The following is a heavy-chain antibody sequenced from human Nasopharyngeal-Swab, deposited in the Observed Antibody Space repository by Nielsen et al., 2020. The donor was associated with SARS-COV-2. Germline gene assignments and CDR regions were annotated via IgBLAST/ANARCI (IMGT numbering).Heavy chain of an antibody. V-gene: IGHV3-7*01. CDR3: ARGDDGSGYPYSHDY. CDR2: IKQDGSEK. D-gene: IGHD3-22*01. Sequence: GESLKISCAASGFTFSSYWMSWVRQAPGKGLEWVANIKQDGSEKYYVDSVKGRFTISRDNAKNSLYLQMNSLRAEDTAVYYCARGDDGSGYPYSHDYWGQGTLVTVSS. J-gene: IGHJ4*02. CDR1: GFTFSSYW.